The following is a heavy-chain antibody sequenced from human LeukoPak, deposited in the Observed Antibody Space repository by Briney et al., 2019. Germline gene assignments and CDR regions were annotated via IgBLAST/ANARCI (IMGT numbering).Heavy chain of an antibody. CDR3: ARDRTGTTRNSYYYYYGMDV. Sequence: PGGSLRLSCAASGFTFSSYSMNWVRQAPGKGLEWVSSISSSSSYVYYADSVKGRFTISRDNSKNTLYLQMNSLRAEDTAVYYCARDRTGTTRNSYYYYYGMDVWGQGTTVTVSS. CDR2: ISSSSSYV. D-gene: IGHD1-7*01. V-gene: IGHV3-21*01. CDR1: GFTFSSYS. J-gene: IGHJ6*02.